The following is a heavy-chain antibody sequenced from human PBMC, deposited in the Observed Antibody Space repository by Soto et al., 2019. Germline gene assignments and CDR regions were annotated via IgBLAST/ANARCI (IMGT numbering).Heavy chain of an antibody. CDR2: IIPIFGTA. Sequence: SVKVSCKASGGTFSSYAISWVRQAPGQGLEWMGGIIPIFGTANYAQKFQGRVTITADESTSTAYMELSSLRSEDTAVYYCARDRTPYSSGWYRLMDVWGRGTTVTVSS. J-gene: IGHJ6*02. CDR3: ARDRTPYSSGWYRLMDV. CDR1: GGTFSSYA. V-gene: IGHV1-69*13. D-gene: IGHD6-19*01.